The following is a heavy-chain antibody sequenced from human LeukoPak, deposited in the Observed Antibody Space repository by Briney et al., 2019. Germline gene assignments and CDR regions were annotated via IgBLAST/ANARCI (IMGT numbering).Heavy chain of an antibody. Sequence: PGRSLRLSCAASGFTFSSYVMHWVRQAPGKGPEWVAFISYDGGNKYYADSVKGRFTISRDNSKNTLYLQMNSLRAEDTGVYYCARGSGSFYGGFDYWGQGTLVTVSS. V-gene: IGHV3-30*03. CDR3: ARGSGSFYGGFDY. CDR2: ISYDGGNK. D-gene: IGHD1-26*01. J-gene: IGHJ4*02. CDR1: GFTFSSYV.